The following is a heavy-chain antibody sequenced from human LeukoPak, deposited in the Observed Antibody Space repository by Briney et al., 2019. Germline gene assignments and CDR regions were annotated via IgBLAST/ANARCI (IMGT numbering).Heavy chain of an antibody. CDR2: ISNTGSDT. CDR3: AKVPYSDYGSGRPPFMDV. D-gene: IGHD3-10*01. J-gene: IGHJ6*02. V-gene: IGHV3-23*01. Sequence: GGSLRLSCAASGFTFSNYAMSWVRQAPGKGLEWVSTISNTGSDTYYAGSVLGRFTISRDNSENTLYLQMNNLRAEDTAIHYCAKVPYSDYGSGRPPFMDVWGQGTTVAVSS. CDR1: GFTFSNYA.